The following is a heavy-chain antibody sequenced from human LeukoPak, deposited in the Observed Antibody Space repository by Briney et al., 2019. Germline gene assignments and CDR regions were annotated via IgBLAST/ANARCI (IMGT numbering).Heavy chain of an antibody. D-gene: IGHD5-18*01. CDR3: AKDLTGGYSYGVYYFDY. J-gene: IGHJ4*02. CDR1: GFTFSSCG. V-gene: IGHV3-30*02. CDR2: IRYDGSNK. Sequence: GGSLRLPCAASGFTFSSCGMHWVRQAPGKGLEWVAFIRYDGSNKYYADSVKGRFTISRDNSKNTLYLQMNSLRAEDTAVYYCAKDLTGGYSYGVYYFDYWGQGTLVTVSS.